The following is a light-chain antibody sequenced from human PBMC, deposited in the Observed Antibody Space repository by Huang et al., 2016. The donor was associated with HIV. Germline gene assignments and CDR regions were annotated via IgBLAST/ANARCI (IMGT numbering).Light chain of an antibody. CDR1: QSLLHSNGDNY. V-gene: IGKV2-28*01. CDR3: MQTLKTPPYT. Sequence: DVVMTQSPLSLPVNPGEPASISCRSSQSLLHSNGDNYLNWYMQKQGQSPQLLIYLTSNRASGVPDRFNGSGSDTDFTLKINRVEAADVGVYYCMQTLKTPPYTFGQGTKLEIK. J-gene: IGKJ2*01. CDR2: LTS.